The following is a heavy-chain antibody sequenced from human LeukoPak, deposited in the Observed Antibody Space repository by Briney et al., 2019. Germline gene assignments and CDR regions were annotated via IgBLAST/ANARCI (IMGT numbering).Heavy chain of an antibody. J-gene: IGHJ6*02. Sequence: SVKVSCKASGGTFSSYAISWVRQAPGQGLEWMGGIIPIFGTANYAQKFQGRVTITADESTSTAYMELSSLRSEDTAVYYCARDYRPHYYYYYGMDVWGQGTTVTVSS. CDR2: IIPIFGTA. D-gene: IGHD4-11*01. CDR3: ARDYRPHYYYYYGMDV. CDR1: GGTFSSYA. V-gene: IGHV1-69*13.